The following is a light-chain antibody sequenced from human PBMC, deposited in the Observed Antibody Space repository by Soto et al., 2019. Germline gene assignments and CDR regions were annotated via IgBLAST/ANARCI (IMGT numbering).Light chain of an antibody. J-gene: IGKJ2*02. CDR3: QQYNNWPPSCT. V-gene: IGKV3-15*01. Sequence: EVVMTQSPATLSLSPGERATLSCRASQSVTKNLAWYQQRPGQAPRLLIYGASTRATGVPARFSGSGSGTEFSLTISSLQSEDFAVYYCQQYNNWPPSCTFGQGTKLEIK. CDR1: QSVTKN. CDR2: GAS.